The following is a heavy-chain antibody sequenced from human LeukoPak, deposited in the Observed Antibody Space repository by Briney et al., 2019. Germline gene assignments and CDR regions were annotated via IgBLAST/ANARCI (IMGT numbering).Heavy chain of an antibody. D-gene: IGHD5-18*01. CDR2: INHSGST. J-gene: IGHJ4*02. CDR1: GGSFSGYY. Sequence: SETLSLTCAVYGGSFSGYYWSWIRQPPGKGLEWIGEINHSGSTNYNPSLKSRVTISVDTSKNQFSLKLSSMTAADTAVYYCARGLTESVDTAMVTKALYYFDYWGQGTLVTVSS. CDR3: ARGLTESVDTAMVTKALYYFDY. V-gene: IGHV4-34*01.